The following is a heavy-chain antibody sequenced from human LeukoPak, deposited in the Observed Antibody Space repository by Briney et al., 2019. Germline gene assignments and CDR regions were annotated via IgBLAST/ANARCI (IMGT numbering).Heavy chain of an antibody. CDR2: IISGGSYI. Sequence: GGSLRLSCAASGFTFSSYSMSWVRQAPGKGREWVSSIISGGSYIYYGDSVIGRFTISRDNPTNPLSLQMNSLRAEDTAVYYCARVQGRDGYTATVDYWGQGTLVTVSS. CDR3: ARVQGRDGYTATVDY. D-gene: IGHD5-24*01. V-gene: IGHV3-21*01. CDR1: GFTFSSYS. J-gene: IGHJ4*02.